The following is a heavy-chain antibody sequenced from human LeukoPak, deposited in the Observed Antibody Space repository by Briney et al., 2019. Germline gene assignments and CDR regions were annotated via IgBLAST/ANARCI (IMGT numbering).Heavy chain of an antibody. CDR1: GFTFSSYS. Sequence: PGGSLRLSCAASGFTFSSYSMNWVRQAPGKGLEWASSISSSSSYIYYADSVKGRFTISRDNAKNSLYLQMNSLRAEDTAVYYCARAKAGLSSYYYYYMDVWGKGTTVTVSS. D-gene: IGHD3-16*02. V-gene: IGHV3-21*01. J-gene: IGHJ6*03. CDR3: ARAKAGLSSYYYYYMDV. CDR2: ISSSSSYI.